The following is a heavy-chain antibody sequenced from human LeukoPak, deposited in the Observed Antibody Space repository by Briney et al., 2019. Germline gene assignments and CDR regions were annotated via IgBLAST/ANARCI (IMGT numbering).Heavy chain of an antibody. CDR1: GGTFSSYA. CDR3: ASDQDNRYYYGMDV. CDR2: IIPILGIA. Sequence: SVKVSCKASGGTFSSYAVSWVRQAPGQGLEWMGRIIPILGIANYAQKFQGRVTITADKSTSTAYMELSSLRSEDTAVYYCASDQDNRYYYGMDVWGQGTTVTVSS. V-gene: IGHV1-69*04. J-gene: IGHJ6*02. D-gene: IGHD1-1*01.